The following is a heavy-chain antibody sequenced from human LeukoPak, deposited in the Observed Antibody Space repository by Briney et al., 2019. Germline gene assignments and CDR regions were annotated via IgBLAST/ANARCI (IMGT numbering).Heavy chain of an antibody. V-gene: IGHV4-38-2*02. J-gene: IGHJ1*01. CDR3: AREVGYGDYSYFQH. Sequence: PSETLSLTCAVYGYSISSGYYWGLIRQPPGEGLEWIGSIYHSGSTYYNPSLKSRVTISVDTSKNQFSLKLSSVTAADTAVYYCAREVGYGDYSYFQHWGQGTLLTVPS. CDR2: IYHSGST. D-gene: IGHD4-17*01. CDR1: GYSISSGYY.